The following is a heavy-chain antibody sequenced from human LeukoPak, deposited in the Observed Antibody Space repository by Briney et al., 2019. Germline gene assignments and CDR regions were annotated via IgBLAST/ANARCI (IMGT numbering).Heavy chain of an antibody. CDR3: ARHPKSGYSGYESEY. J-gene: IGHJ4*02. CDR2: IYPADSTA. D-gene: IGHD5-12*01. Sequence: GESLKISCKASGYSFTTYWIGWVRQMPGKGLEWMGIIYPADSTAHYSPSFQGQVTTSVDKSINTAYLQWSRLRASDTAMYYCARHPKSGYSGYESEYWGQGTLVTDSS. CDR1: GYSFTTYW. V-gene: IGHV5-51*01.